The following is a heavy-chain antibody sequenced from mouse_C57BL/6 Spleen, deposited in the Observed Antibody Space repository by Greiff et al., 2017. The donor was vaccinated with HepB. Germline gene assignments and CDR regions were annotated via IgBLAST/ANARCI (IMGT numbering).Heavy chain of an antibody. Sequence: VQLQQSGPELVKPGASVKISCKASGYAFSSSWMNWVKQRPGKGLEWIGRIYPGDGDTNYNGKFKGKATLTADKSSSTAYMQLSSLTSEDSAVYFCARYTTVVATEDYWGQGTTLTVSS. V-gene: IGHV1-82*01. CDR3: ARYTTVVATEDY. D-gene: IGHD1-1*01. CDR1: GYAFSSSW. J-gene: IGHJ2*01. CDR2: IYPGDGDT.